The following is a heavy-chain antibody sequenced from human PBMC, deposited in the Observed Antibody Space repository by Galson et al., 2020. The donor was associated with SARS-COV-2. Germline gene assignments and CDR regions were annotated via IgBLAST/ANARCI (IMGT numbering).Heavy chain of an antibody. V-gene: IGHV1-69*04. J-gene: IGHJ3*02. CDR3: ARDHSRIRLGVLSPGTFDI. Sequence: SVKVSCKASGGTFSSLTLSWVRQAPGQGLECMGRIIPILGIANFTQNFQGRVTITADKSRSTAYLELSSLRSEDTAVYYCARDHSRIRLGVLSPGTFDIWGQGTKVTVSS. CDR2: IIPILGIA. D-gene: IGHD3-16*02. CDR1: GGTFSSLT.